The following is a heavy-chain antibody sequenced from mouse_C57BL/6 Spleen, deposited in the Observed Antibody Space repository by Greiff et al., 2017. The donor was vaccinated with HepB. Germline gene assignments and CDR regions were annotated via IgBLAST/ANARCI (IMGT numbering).Heavy chain of an antibody. CDR1: GFSLTSYG. V-gene: IGHV2-2*01. CDR2: IWSGGST. J-gene: IGHJ4*01. D-gene: IGHD2-3*01. CDR3: ARKEEDGYYGAMDY. Sequence: QVQLKESGPGLVQPSQSLSITCTVSGFSLTSYGVHWVRQSPGKGLEWLGVIWSGGSTDYNAAFISRLSISKDNSKSQVFFKMNSLQADDTAIYYCARKEEDGYYGAMDYWGQGTSVTVSS.